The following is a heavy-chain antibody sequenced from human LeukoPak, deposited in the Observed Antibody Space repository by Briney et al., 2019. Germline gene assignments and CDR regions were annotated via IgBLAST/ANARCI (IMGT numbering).Heavy chain of an antibody. CDR1: GGSISSSSYY. Sequence: PSETLSLTCTVSGGSISSSSYYWGWIRQPPGEGLEWVGSIYYSGSTYYNPSLKSRVTISVDTSKNQFSLKLSSVTAADTAVYYCAGYSSSWLPAAYFDYWGQGTLVTVSS. J-gene: IGHJ4*02. CDR2: IYYSGST. V-gene: IGHV4-39*01. D-gene: IGHD6-13*01. CDR3: AGYSSSWLPAAYFDY.